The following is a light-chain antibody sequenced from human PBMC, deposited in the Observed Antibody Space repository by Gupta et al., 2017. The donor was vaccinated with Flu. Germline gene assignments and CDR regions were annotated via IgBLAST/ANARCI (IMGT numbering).Light chain of an antibody. Sequence: DIVMSSTNLYLSVTTGQPASIPCKSSQSLLHSDEKTYLYWYPQKPGQPPQLLFYEVSNRFSVVPERFSGSGSGTDFTLKISRVEAEDVGIYYCMQSIQWLTFGGGTKVEIK. V-gene: IGKV2D-29*01. CDR2: EVS. CDR3: MQSIQWLT. CDR1: QSLLHSDEKTY. J-gene: IGKJ4*01.